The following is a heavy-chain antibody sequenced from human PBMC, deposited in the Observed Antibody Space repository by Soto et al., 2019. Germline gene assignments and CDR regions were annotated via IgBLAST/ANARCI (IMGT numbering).Heavy chain of an antibody. J-gene: IGHJ6*02. D-gene: IGHD5-12*01. CDR1: AFTFSSYS. V-gene: IGHV3-48*02. Sequence: EVQLVESGGGLVQPGGSLRLSCAASAFTFSSYSMNWVRQAPGKGLEWVSYISSSSSTIYYADSVKGRFTISRDNAKNSLYLQMNSLRDEDTAVYYCARDVDRTKSSPYYYYYGMDVWGQGTTVTVSS. CDR2: ISSSSSTI. CDR3: ARDVDRTKSSPYYYYYGMDV.